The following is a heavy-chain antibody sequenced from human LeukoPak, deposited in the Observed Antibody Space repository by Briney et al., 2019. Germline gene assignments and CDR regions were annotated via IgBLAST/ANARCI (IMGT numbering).Heavy chain of an antibody. CDR3: ARGWGGDCYHVH. CDR1: GYTFISYA. V-gene: IGHV1-3*01. CDR2: IYGGNGNT. Sequence: ASVTVSCTASGYTFISYAMHWVRQAPGQRLEWMGWIYGGNGNTKYSQKFQGRVSITWDTSASTVYMELSSLGSEDTAVYYCARGWGGDCYHVHWGQGTLVTVSS. J-gene: IGHJ4*02. D-gene: IGHD2-21*01.